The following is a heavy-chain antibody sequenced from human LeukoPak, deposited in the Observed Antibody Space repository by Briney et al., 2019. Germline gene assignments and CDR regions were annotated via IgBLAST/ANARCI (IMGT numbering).Heavy chain of an antibody. D-gene: IGHD3-22*01. Sequence: ASVKVSCKASGYTFTSYYMHWVRQAPGQGLEWMGLINPTGGSTGYAQKFQGRVTMTRDMSTSTDYMELSSLRSEDTAIYYCARGHYYDSSGYYYWGQGTLVTVSS. CDR2: INPTGGST. V-gene: IGHV1-46*01. J-gene: IGHJ4*02. CDR1: GYTFTSYY. CDR3: ARGHYYDSSGYYY.